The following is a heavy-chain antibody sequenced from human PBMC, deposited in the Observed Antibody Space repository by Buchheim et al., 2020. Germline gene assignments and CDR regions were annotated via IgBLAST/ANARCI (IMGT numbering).Heavy chain of an antibody. Sequence: QVQLQESGPGLVKPSETLSLTCTVSRASISDNFWSWIRQPPGKGLEWIGFLYDTGSANYNSSLKSRVSMSVDTSINQFSLTRRSVTPWDTAVYFGARLLWSGSSDAMDVGGQGTT. CDR1: RASISDNF. D-gene: IGHD3-3*01. CDR3: ARLLWSGSSDAMDV. V-gene: IGHV4-59*01. J-gene: IGHJ6*02. CDR2: LYDTGSA.